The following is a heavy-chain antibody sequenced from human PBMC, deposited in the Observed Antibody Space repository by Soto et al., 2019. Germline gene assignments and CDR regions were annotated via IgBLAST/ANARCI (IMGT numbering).Heavy chain of an antibody. CDR1: GGSFSGYY. V-gene: IGHV4-34*01. Sequence: SETLSLTCAVYGGSFSGYYWSWIRQPPGKGLEWIGEINHSGSTNYNPSLKSRVTISVDTSKNQFSLKLSSVTAADTAVYYCARGWGYSSSFHYYMDVWGKGTTVTVSS. CDR3: ARGWGYSSSFHYYMDV. CDR2: INHSGST. J-gene: IGHJ6*03. D-gene: IGHD6-6*01.